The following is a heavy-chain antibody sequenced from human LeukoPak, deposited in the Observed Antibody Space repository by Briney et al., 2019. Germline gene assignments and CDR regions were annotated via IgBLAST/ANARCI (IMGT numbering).Heavy chain of an antibody. CDR3: ARELPSTGNWFDP. CDR1: GVPISDYY. D-gene: IGHD1-14*01. CDR2: MYYSGDS. V-gene: IGHV4-59*01. J-gene: IGHJ5*02. Sequence: SETLSLTCNISGVPISDYYWSWVRLAPRRGLEWIGYMYYSGDSNSNPSLEGRVTMSADSSTNQFSLRLTSVTAADTAIYYCARELPSTGNWFDPWGQGILVTVSS.